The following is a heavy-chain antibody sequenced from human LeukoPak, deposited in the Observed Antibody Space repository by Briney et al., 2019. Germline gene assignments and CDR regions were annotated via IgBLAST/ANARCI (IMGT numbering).Heavy chain of an antibody. CDR3: ARSPPYCSSPGCYIGWFDP. CDR2: IYYSSSI. V-gene: IGHV4-59*01. D-gene: IGHD2-2*02. J-gene: IGHJ5*02. CDR1: AGSICAYY. Sequence: SENLSLNCTGSAGSICAYYWNWLRQPPGKGLEWIGFIYYSSSINYNTSLKSRVTISVDTSKNQFSLKLSSVTAADTAVYYCARSPPYCSSPGCYIGWFDPWGQGTLVTVSS.